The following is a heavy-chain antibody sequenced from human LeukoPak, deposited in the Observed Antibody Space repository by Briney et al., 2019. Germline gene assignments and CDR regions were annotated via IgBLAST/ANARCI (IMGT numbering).Heavy chain of an antibody. CDR3: ARGSSSGWYGAFDI. CDR2: IIPIFGTA. D-gene: IGHD6-19*01. J-gene: IGHJ3*02. V-gene: IGHV1-69*05. Sequence: SVKVSCKASGGTFSSYAISWVRQAPGPGLEWMGGIIPIFGTANYAQKFQGRVTITTDESTSTAYMGLSSLRSEDTAVYYCARGSSSGWYGAFDIWGQGTMVTVSS. CDR1: GGTFSSYA.